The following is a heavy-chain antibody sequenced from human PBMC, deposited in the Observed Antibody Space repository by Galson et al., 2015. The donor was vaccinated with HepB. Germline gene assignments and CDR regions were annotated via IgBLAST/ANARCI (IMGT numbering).Heavy chain of an antibody. V-gene: IGHV6-1*01. D-gene: IGHD7-27*01. CDR3: AREITREFNWGHDAFDI. CDR2: TYFKSKWNN. CDR1: GDSVSANSAA. J-gene: IGHJ3*02. Sequence: CAISGDSVSANSAAWSWIRQSPSRGLEWLGRTYFKSKWNNDYAVFVKSRITIKADTSKNQFSLQLDSVTPEDTAVFYCAREITREFNWGHDAFDIWGQGTMVTVSS.